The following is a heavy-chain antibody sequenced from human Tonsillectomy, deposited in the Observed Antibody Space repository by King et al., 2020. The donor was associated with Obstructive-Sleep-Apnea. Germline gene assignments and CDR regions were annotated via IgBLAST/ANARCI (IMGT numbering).Heavy chain of an antibody. CDR3: ATSKPMIVVVMVY. Sequence: QLVQSGAEVKKPGASVKVSCKVSGYTLTELSMHWVRQAPGQGLEWMGSFDPEDGETIYAQRFQGRVTMTEDTSTDTAYMELSSLRSEDPALYYCATSKPMIVVVMVYWGQGTLVTVSS. CDR2: FDPEDGET. J-gene: IGHJ4*02. CDR1: GYTLTELS. D-gene: IGHD3-22*01. V-gene: IGHV1-24*01.